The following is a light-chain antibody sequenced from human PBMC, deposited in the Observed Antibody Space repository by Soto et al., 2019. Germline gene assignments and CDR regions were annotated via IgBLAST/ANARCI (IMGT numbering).Light chain of an antibody. CDR2: GAS. V-gene: IGKV3-20*01. Sequence: EIVLTQSPGTLSLSPGERATLSCRASQTVGSDYLAWYQQKPGQAPRLLLYGASSRATGIPDRFSGSGSGTDFSLTISRLEPEDFAVYFCQQYGHSPWTFGQGTKVEIK. J-gene: IGKJ1*01. CDR3: QQYGHSPWT. CDR1: QTVGSDY.